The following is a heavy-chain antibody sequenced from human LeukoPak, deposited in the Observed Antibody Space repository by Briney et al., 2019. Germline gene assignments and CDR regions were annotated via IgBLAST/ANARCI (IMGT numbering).Heavy chain of an antibody. CDR2: ISSSSSYI. CDR3: ATGGSNFDY. J-gene: IGHJ4*02. CDR1: GFTFNSYS. Sequence: GGSLRLSCAASGFTFNSYSMNWVRQAPGKGLEWVASISSSSSYIYYADSVKGRFTISRDNAKNPLYLQMKRLRAEDTAVYYCATGGSNFDYWGQGTLVTVSS. V-gene: IGHV3-21*01. D-gene: IGHD1-26*01.